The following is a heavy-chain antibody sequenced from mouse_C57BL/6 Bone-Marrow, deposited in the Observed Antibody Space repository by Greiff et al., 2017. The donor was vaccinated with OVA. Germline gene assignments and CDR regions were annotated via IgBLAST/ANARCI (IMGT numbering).Heavy chain of an antibody. D-gene: IGHD3-3*01. CDR3: AREEGAY. CDR2: INPNNGGT. V-gene: IGHV1-26*01. J-gene: IGHJ3*01. CDR1: GYTFTDYY. Sequence: EVQLQQSGPELVKPGASVKISCKASGYTFTDYYMNWVKQSHGKSLEWIGDINPNNGGTSYNQKFKGKATLTVDKSSSTAYMELRSLTSEDSAVYYCAREEGAYWGKGTLVTVSA.